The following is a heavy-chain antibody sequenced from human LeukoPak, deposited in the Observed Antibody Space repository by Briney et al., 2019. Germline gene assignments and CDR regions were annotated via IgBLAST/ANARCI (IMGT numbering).Heavy chain of an antibody. CDR1: GFTFSSYA. Sequence: GGSLRLSCAASGFTFSSYAMHWVRQAPGKGLEWVAVISYDGSNKYYADSVKGRFTISRDNSKNTLYLQMNSLRAEDTAVYYCARDQVTYSNGRGYFDYWGQGTLVTVSS. CDR2: ISYDGSNK. J-gene: IGHJ4*02. CDR3: ARDQVTYSNGRGYFDY. D-gene: IGHD6-19*01. V-gene: IGHV3-30*04.